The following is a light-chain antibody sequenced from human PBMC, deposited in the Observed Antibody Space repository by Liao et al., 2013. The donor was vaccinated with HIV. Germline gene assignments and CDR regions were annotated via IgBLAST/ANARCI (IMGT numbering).Light chain of an antibody. CDR3: QVWDDSSYHIV. Sequence: SYVLTQPPSVSVAPGKTARITCGGNNIGSKRVHWYQQRPGQAPVVVIFYNNDRPSGIPERFSGSNSGNTATLTISRVEAGDEADYYCQVWDDSSYHIVFGGGTKLTVL. J-gene: IGLJ2*01. CDR1: NIGSKR. V-gene: IGLV3-21*04. CDR2: YNN.